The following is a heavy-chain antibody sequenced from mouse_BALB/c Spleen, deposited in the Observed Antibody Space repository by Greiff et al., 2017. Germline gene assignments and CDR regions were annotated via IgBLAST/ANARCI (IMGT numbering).Heavy chain of an antibody. J-gene: IGHJ2*01. CDR1: GFTFSSYG. V-gene: IGHV5-6-3*01. CDR3: ARYLYYGSDY. D-gene: IGHD1-1*01. CDR2: INSNGGST. Sequence: EVQGVESGGGLVQPGGSLKLSCAASGFTFSSYGMSWVRQTPDKRLELVATINSNGGSTYYPDSVKGRFTISRDNAKNTLYLQMSSLKSEDTAMYYCARYLYYGSDYWGQGTTLTVSS.